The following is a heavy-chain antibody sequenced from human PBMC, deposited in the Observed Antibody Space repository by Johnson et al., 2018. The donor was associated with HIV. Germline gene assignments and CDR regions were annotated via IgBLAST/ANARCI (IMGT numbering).Heavy chain of an antibody. J-gene: IGHJ3*02. Sequence: QMLLVESGGGVVQPGRSLRLSCAASGFTFSSYAMHWVSQAPGKGLEWVAVIWYDGSNKYYVDSVKGRLIISRDNSKNTLYLQMNSLRAEDTAVYYCAKTAAADAFDIWGQGTMVTVSS. D-gene: IGHD2-2*01. CDR3: AKTAAADAFDI. CDR1: GFTFSSYA. V-gene: IGHV3-30*18. CDR2: IWYDGSNK.